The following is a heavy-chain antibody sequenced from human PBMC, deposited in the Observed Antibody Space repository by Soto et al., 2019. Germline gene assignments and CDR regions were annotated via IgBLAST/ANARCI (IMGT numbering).Heavy chain of an antibody. J-gene: IGHJ4*02. CDR3: ARGSAAGTKSPFDY. D-gene: IGHD6-13*01. CDR2: IHYSGST. Sequence: SETLSLTWTVSGGSISGYYWSWIRQSPGKGLEWIGYIHYSGSTNYNPSLKSRVTISVDTSKNQLSLKLSSVTAADTAVYYCARGSAAGTKSPFDYWGQGTLVTVSS. CDR1: GGSISGYY. V-gene: IGHV4-59*01.